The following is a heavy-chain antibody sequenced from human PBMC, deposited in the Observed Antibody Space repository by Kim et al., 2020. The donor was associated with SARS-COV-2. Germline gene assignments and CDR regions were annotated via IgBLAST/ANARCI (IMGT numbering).Heavy chain of an antibody. Sequence: SPKGRVTISVDTSKTQFSLKLSSVTAADTAVYYCARVDDSSGYYPPSFDYWGQGTLVTVSS. V-gene: IGHV4-59*01. D-gene: IGHD3-22*01. CDR3: ARVDDSSGYYPPSFDY. J-gene: IGHJ4*02.